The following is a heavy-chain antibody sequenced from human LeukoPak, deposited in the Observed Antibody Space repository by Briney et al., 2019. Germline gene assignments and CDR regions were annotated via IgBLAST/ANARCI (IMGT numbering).Heavy chain of an antibody. D-gene: IGHD5-18*01. CDR1: GVSVSSYY. V-gene: IGHV4-59*02. Sequence: SETLSLTCTVSGVSVSSYYWTWIRQPPGKGLEWIGHIFHSGSTNYNPSLKSRVSISVGTSRNQFSLKLTSVTASDTALYYCARGNGYSYGTWGQGTLVTVSS. CDR3: ARGNGYSYGT. CDR2: IFHSGST. J-gene: IGHJ5*02.